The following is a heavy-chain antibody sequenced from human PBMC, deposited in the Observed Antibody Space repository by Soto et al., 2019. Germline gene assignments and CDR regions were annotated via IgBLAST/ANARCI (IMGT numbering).Heavy chain of an antibody. CDR3: ACAGEHPNGIDP. J-gene: IGHJ5*02. CDR1: GYAFTSYA. V-gene: IGHV1-3*01. D-gene: IGHD3-16*01. CDR2: VNAGNGDT. Sequence: ASVKVSCKASGYAFTSYAMHWVRQAPGQSLEWRGWVNAGNGDTKYSQKFQGRVTITRETSASTDYMELSRLRSEDTAVYYCACAGEHPNGIDPRGQRAVVPVSA.